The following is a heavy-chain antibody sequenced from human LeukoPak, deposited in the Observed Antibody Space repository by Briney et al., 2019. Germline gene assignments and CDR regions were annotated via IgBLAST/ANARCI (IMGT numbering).Heavy chain of an antibody. Sequence: GASVKVSCKASGYTFTSYGISWVRQAPGQGLEWMGWISAYNGNTNYAQKLQGRVTMTTDTSTSTAYMELRSLRSDDTAVYYCARGTGYCSSTSCYEGWFDPWGQGTLVTVSS. D-gene: IGHD2-2*01. CDR3: ARGTGYCSSTSCYEGWFDP. J-gene: IGHJ5*02. V-gene: IGHV1-18*01. CDR1: GYTFTSYG. CDR2: ISAYNGNT.